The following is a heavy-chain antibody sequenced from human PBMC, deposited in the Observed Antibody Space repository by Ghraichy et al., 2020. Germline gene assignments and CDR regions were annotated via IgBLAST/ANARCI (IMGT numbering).Heavy chain of an antibody. J-gene: IGHJ4*02. V-gene: IGHV4-31*03. CDR1: GGSISSGGYY. D-gene: IGHD3-3*01. CDR3: ARIPLQFVEPFDY. Sequence: SETLSLTCTVSGGSISSGGYYWSWIRQHPGKGLEWIGYIYYSGSTYYNPSLKSRVTISVDTSKNQISLKLSSVTAADTAVYYCARIPLQFVEPFDYWGQGTLVTVSP. CDR2: IYYSGST.